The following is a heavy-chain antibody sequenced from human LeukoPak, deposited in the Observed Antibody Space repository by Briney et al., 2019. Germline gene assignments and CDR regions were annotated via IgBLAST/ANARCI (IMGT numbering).Heavy chain of an antibody. J-gene: IGHJ4*02. Sequence: SETLSLTCTVSGGSISSSSYYWGWIRQPPGKGLEWIGYIDYSGSTYYNPSLKSRVTISVDTSKNQFSLKLTSVTAADTAVYYCARHSRTYSSLNYWGQGTLVTVSS. V-gene: IGHV4-39*01. CDR2: IDYSGST. CDR3: ARHSRTYSSLNY. D-gene: IGHD6-6*01. CDR1: GGSISSSSYY.